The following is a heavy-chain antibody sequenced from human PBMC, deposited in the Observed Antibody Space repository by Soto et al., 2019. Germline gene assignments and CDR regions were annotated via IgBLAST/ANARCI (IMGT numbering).Heavy chain of an antibody. Sequence: QVQLVQSGAEVKKPGASVKVSCKASGYTFTGYYMHWVRQAPGQGLEWMGWINPNSGGTNYAQKFQGRVTITADESTSTAYMELSSLRSEDTAVYYCARRLGYCSGGSCYGAFDIWGQGTMVTVSS. V-gene: IGHV1-2*02. CDR3: ARRLGYCSGGSCYGAFDI. J-gene: IGHJ3*02. CDR2: INPNSGGT. D-gene: IGHD2-15*01. CDR1: GYTFTGYY.